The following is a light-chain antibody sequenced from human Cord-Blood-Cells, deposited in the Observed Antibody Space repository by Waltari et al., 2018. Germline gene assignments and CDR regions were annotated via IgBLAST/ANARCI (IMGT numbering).Light chain of an antibody. CDR1: QSVSSY. J-gene: IGKJ4*01. Sequence: DIVLTQSPATLYLSPGERATLSCRASQSVSSYLAWYQQKPGQAPRLLIYDASNRATGIPARFSGSGSGTDFTLTISRLEPEDFAVYYCQQRSNWPPSLTFGGGTKVEIK. CDR2: DAS. CDR3: QQRSNWPPSLT. V-gene: IGKV3-11*01.